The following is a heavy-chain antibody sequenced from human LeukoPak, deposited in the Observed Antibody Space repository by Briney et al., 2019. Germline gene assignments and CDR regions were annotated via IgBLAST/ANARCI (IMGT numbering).Heavy chain of an antibody. CDR1: GYTFTGYY. V-gene: IGHV1-2*02. CDR2: INPNSGGT. CDR3: ARGTYDFWSGYYVYFDY. J-gene: IGHJ4*02. D-gene: IGHD3-3*01. Sequence: ASVKVSCKASGYTFTGYYMHWVRQAPGQGLEWMGWINPNSGGTNYAQKFQGGVTMTRDTSISTAYMELSRLRSDDTAVYYCARGTYDFWSGYYVYFDYWGQGTLVTVSS.